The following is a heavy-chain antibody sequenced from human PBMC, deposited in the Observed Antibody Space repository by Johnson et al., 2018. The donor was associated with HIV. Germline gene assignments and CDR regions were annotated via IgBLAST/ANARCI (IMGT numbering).Heavy chain of an antibody. CDR3: ARDWGIAAAGTDAFDI. Sequence: QVQLVESGGGVVQPGRSLRLSCAASGFTFSSYAMHWVRQAPGKGLEWVAVISYDGSNKYYADSVKGRFTISRDNSKNTLYLQMISLRAEDTAVYYCARDWGIAAAGTDAFDIWGQGTMVTVSS. CDR1: GFTFSSYA. V-gene: IGHV3-30-3*01. CDR2: ISYDGSNK. D-gene: IGHD6-13*01. J-gene: IGHJ3*02.